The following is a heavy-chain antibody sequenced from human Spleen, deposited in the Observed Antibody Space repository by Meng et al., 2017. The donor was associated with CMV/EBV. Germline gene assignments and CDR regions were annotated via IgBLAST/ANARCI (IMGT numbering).Heavy chain of an antibody. J-gene: IGHJ4*02. CDR2: IYSGGST. V-gene: IGHV3-53*01. Sequence: GESLKISCAASGFTVSSNYMSWVRQAPGKGLEWVSVIYSGGSTYYVDSVKGRFTISRDNSKNTLYLQMDSLRAEDTAVYYCARYYDFWSGHYFDYWGQGTLVTVSS. CDR1: GFTVSSNY. CDR3: ARYYDFWSGHYFDY. D-gene: IGHD3-3*01.